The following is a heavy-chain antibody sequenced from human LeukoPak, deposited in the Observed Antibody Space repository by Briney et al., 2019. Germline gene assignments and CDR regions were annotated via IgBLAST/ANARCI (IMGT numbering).Heavy chain of an antibody. V-gene: IGHV1-69*06. CDR1: GGTFSNYA. J-gene: IGHJ4*02. D-gene: IGHD6-19*01. Sequence: SVKVSCKASGGTFSNYAVSWVRQAPGQGLEWMGRIIPIFGTANYAQKFQGRVTITADKSASTVYMDLSSLRFEDTAVYYCARVGHSGPFDYWGQGTLVTVSS. CDR3: ARVGHSGPFDY. CDR2: IIPIFGTA.